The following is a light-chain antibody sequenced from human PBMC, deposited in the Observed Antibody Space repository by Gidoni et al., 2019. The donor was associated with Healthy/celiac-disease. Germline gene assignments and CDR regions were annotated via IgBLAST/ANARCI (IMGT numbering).Light chain of an antibody. V-gene: IGLV1-47*02. CDR1: SSNIGSNY. J-gene: IGLJ1*01. CDR3: AAWDDSLSGLV. CDR2: SNN. Sequence: QPVLTQPPSASGTPGHRVTISCSGSSSNIGSNYVYWYQQLPGTAPKLLIYSNNQRPSGVPDRFSGSKSGTSASLAISGLRSEDEADYYCAAWDDSLSGLVFGTGTKVTVL.